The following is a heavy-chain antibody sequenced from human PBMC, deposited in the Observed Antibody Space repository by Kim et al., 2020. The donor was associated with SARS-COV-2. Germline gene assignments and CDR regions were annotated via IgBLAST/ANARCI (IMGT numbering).Heavy chain of an antibody. CDR2: T. J-gene: IGHJ4*02. Sequence: THHTDSVKGRFTNSKDNSKNTVYLEMNSLRAEDTAVYYCAREYSDSGSYGYWGQGILVTVSS. CDR3: AREYSDSGSYGY. D-gene: IGHD3-10*01. V-gene: IGHV3-23*01.